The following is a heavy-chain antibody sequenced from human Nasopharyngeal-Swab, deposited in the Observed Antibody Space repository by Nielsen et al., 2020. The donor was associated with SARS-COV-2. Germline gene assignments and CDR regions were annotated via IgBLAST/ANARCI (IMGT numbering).Heavy chain of an antibody. CDR3: AKGTGMTYRAIDY. V-gene: IGHV3-23*01. D-gene: IGHD1-14*01. CDR1: GFTFSSYA. J-gene: IGHJ4*02. Sequence: GVSLKISCVASGFTFSSYAMNWVRQAPGKGLEWVSAISRTYSTYYADSVRGRFTVSRDNSKNTLYLQMSSLRAEDTAVYYCAKGTGMTYRAIDYWGQGTLVTVSS. CDR2: ISRTYST.